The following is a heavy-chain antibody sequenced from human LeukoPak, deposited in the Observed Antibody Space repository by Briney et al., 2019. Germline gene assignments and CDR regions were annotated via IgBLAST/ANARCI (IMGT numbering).Heavy chain of an antibody. D-gene: IGHD2-2*01. V-gene: IGHV3-7*01. CDR3: ARDQISTSYYYYYMDV. Sequence: GGSLRLSCAASGFTFSSYWMSWVRQAPGKGLEWVANIKQDGSEKYYVDSVEGRFTISRDNAKNSLYLQMNSLRAEDTAVYYCARDQISTSYYYYYMDVWGKGTTVTVSS. CDR1: GFTFSSYW. CDR2: IKQDGSEK. J-gene: IGHJ6*03.